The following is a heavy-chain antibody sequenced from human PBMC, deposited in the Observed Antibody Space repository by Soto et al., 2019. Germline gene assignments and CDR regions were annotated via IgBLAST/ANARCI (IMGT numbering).Heavy chain of an antibody. CDR1: GGSIISDGYS. CDR2: IYEGGNT. CDR3: VRRSPEDAFDI. Sequence: SETLSLTCAVSGGSIISDGYSWSWIRQPPGKGLQWIGHIYEGGNTYYTPSLESRVAISTDKSKNQFSLRLSYVTAADTAVDYCVRRSPEDAFDIWGQGXMVTVSS. V-gene: IGHV4-30-2*01. J-gene: IGHJ3*02.